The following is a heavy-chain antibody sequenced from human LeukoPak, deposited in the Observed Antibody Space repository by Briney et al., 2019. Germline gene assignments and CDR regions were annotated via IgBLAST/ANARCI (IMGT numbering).Heavy chain of an antibody. J-gene: IGHJ4*02. CDR1: GFTFSSYA. CDR2: ISSNGGST. Sequence: PGGSLRLSCAASGFTFSSYAMHWVRQAPGKGLEYVSAISSNGGSTYYANSVKGRFTISRDNSKNTLYLQMNSLRAEDTAVYYCAKTNYQLLNGAFDYWGQGTLVTVSS. CDR3: AKTNYQLLNGAFDY. D-gene: IGHD2-2*01. V-gene: IGHV3-64*01.